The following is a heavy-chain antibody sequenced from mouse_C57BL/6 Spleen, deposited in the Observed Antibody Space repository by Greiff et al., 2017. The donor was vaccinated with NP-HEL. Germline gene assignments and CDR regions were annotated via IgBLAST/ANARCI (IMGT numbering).Heavy chain of an antibody. CDR2: ISYSGST. V-gene: IGHV3-1*01. CDR1: GYSITSGYD. D-gene: IGHD2-4*01. J-gene: IGHJ4*01. CDR3: ARGGDYDDYAMDY. Sequence: EVQGVESGPGMVKPSQSLSLTCTVTGYSITSGYDWHWIRHFPGNKLEWMGYISYSGSTNYNPSLKSRISITHDTSKNHFFLKLNSVTTEDTATYYCARGGDYDDYAMDYWGQGTSVTVSS.